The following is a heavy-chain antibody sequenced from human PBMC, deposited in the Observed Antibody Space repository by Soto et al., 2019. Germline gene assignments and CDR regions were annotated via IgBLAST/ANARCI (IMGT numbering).Heavy chain of an antibody. D-gene: IGHD6-6*01. CDR1: GFTFSSYA. CDR2: ISGSGGST. Sequence: PGGSLRLSCAASGFTFSSYAMSWVRQAPGKGLEWVSAISGSGGSTYYADSVKGRFTISRDNSKNTLYLQMNSLRAEDTAVYYCAKGVQSIAARPLTAHFNWFDPWGQGTLVTVSS. CDR3: AKGVQSIAARPLTAHFNWFDP. V-gene: IGHV3-23*01. J-gene: IGHJ5*02.